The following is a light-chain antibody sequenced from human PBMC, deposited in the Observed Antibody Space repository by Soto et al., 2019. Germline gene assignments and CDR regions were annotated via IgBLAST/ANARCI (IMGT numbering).Light chain of an antibody. CDR3: MQALQTPPYT. CDR1: QSLLHSNGYNY. J-gene: IGKJ2*01. Sequence: DIVVTQSPLSLPVTPGEPASISCRSSQSLLHSNGYNYLDWYLQKPGQSPQLLIYLGSNRASGVPDRFSGSGSGTDFTLKISRVEAEDVGVFYCMQALQTPPYTFGQGTKLEIK. CDR2: LGS. V-gene: IGKV2-28*01.